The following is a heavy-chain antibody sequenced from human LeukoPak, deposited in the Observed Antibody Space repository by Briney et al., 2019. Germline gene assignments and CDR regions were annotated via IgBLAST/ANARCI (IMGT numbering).Heavy chain of an antibody. CDR1: GYTFTSYD. CDR3: TRGPLITIFGLVTDAFDI. Sequence: ASVKVSCKASGYTFTSYDISWVRQATGQGLEWMGWMNPNSGNTGYAQKFQGRVTITRNTSISTAYMELSSLRSEDTAVYYCTRGPLITIFGLVTDAFDIWGQGTMVTVSS. CDR2: MNPNSGNT. V-gene: IGHV1-8*03. D-gene: IGHD3-3*01. J-gene: IGHJ3*02.